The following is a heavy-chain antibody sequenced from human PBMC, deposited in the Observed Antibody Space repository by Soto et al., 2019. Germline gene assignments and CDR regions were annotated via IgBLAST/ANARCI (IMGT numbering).Heavy chain of an antibody. Sequence: SVKVSCKASGGTFSSYAISWVRQAPGQGLEWMRGIIPIFGTANYAQKFQGRVTITADESTSTAYLELSSLRSEDTAVYYCALSYYCSGGSCYSRQGWFDPWGQGTLVTVSS. V-gene: IGHV1-69*13. CDR3: ALSYYCSGGSCYSRQGWFDP. CDR1: GGTFSSYA. D-gene: IGHD2-15*01. J-gene: IGHJ5*02. CDR2: IIPIFGTA.